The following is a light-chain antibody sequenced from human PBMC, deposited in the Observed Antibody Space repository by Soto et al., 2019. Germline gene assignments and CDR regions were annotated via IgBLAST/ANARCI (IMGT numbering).Light chain of an antibody. V-gene: IGKV3-11*01. J-gene: IGKJ5*01. CDR1: QSVSSY. CDR2: DAP. CDR3: QQYSDLPMT. Sequence: EIVLTQSPATLSLSPGERATLSCRASQSVSSYLAWYQQKPGQAPRLLIYDAPNRATGIPARFSGSGSGTDFTLTISSLEPEDFAVYFCQQYSDLPMTFGQGTRLEIK.